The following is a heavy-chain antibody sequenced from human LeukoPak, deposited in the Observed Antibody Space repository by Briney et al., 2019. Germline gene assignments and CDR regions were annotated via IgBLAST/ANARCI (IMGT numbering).Heavy chain of an antibody. D-gene: IGHD4-17*01. J-gene: IGHJ4*02. V-gene: IGHV3-33*01. CDR2: IWYDGSNK. Sequence: GGSLRLSRAASGFTFSSYGMHWVRQAPGKGLEWVAVIWYDGSNKYYADSVKGRFTISRDNSKNTLYLQMNSLRAEDTAVCYCATEEPNYGDYAGYWGQGTLVTVSS. CDR3: ATEEPNYGDYAGY. CDR1: GFTFSSYG.